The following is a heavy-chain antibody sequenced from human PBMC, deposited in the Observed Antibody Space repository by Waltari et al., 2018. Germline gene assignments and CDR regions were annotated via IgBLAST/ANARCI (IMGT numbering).Heavy chain of an antibody. V-gene: IGHV5-51*01. CDR3: ARAXTFCGXDXXRAFDY. D-gene: IGHD2-21*01. Sequence: XQLVQSGAEVXKPGESXQISXXGXXXGXANYWXAXXRQXXXXGLEWMGIIYAGXSNTRYXXSFQGHVTMSADKSISTAYLQXSSLXASXXAXXFCARAXTFCGXDXXRAFDYXGQGTLX. CDR2: IYAGXSNT. CDR1: XXGXANYW. J-gene: IGHJ4*02.